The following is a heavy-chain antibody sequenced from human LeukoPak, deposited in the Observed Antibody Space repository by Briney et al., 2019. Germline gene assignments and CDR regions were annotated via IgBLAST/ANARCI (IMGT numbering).Heavy chain of an antibody. CDR1: GFTFSDYY. CDR3: ARDHYYDSSGYHIDY. D-gene: IGHD3-22*01. V-gene: IGHV3-11*01. CDR2: ISSSGSTI. Sequence: PGGSLRLSCAASGFTFSDYYMSWIRQAPGKELEWVSYISSSGSTIYYADSVKGRFTISRDNAKNSLYLQMNSLRAEDTAVYYCARDHYYDSSGYHIDYWGQGTLVTVSS. J-gene: IGHJ4*02.